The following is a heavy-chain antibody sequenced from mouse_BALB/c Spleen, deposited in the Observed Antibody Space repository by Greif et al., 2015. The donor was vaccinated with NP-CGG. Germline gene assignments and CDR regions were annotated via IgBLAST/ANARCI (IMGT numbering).Heavy chain of an antibody. CDR1: GFNIKDTY. CDR2: IDPANGNT. CDR3: ARDDYDGYFDY. D-gene: IGHD2-4*01. Sequence: VQLKESGAELVKPGASVKLSCTASGFNIKDTYMHWVKQRPEQGLEWIGRIDPANGNTKYDPKSQGKATITADTSSNTAYLQLSSLTSEDTAVYYCARDDYDGYFDYWGQGTTLTVSS. V-gene: IGHV14-3*02. J-gene: IGHJ2*01.